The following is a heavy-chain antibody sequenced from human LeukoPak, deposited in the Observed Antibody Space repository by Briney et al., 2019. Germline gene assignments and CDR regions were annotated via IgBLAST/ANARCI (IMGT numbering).Heavy chain of an antibody. J-gene: IGHJ5*02. CDR1: GGSFSVYY. V-gene: IGHV4-34*01. CDR3: ARSYNWNYVWFDP. D-gene: IGHD1-7*01. Sequence: SETLSLTCAVHGGSFSVYYWSWIRQPPGKGLEWIGEINHSGSTNYNPSLKSRVTISVDTSKNQFSLKLSSVTAADTAVYYCARSYNWNYVWFDPWGQGTLVTVSS. CDR2: INHSGST.